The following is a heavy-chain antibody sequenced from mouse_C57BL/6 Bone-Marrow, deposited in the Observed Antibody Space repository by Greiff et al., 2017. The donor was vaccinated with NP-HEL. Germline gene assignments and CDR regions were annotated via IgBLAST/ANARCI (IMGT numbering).Heavy chain of an antibody. J-gene: IGHJ3*01. Sequence: EVKVVESGGDLVKPGGSLKLSCAASGFTFSSYGMSWVRQTPDKRLEWVATISSGGSYTYYPDSVKGRFTISRDNAKNTLYLQMSSLKSEDTAMYYCASPNYDWFAYWGQGTLVTVSA. V-gene: IGHV5-6*01. CDR3: ASPNYDWFAY. D-gene: IGHD1-1*01. CDR1: GFTFSSYG. CDR2: ISSGGSYT.